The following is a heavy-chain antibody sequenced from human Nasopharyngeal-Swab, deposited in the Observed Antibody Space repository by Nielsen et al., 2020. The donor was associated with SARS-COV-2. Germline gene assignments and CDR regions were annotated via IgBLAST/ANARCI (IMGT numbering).Heavy chain of an antibody. CDR2: IYYSGST. V-gene: IGHV4-59*08. Sequence: WIRQPPGKGLEWIGYIYYSGSTNYNPSLKSRVTISVDTFKNQFSLKLSSVTAADTAVYYCARQIYDFWSGYGLVYYYYMDVWGKGTTVTVSS. CDR3: ARQIYDFWSGYGLVYYYYMDV. D-gene: IGHD3-3*01. J-gene: IGHJ6*03.